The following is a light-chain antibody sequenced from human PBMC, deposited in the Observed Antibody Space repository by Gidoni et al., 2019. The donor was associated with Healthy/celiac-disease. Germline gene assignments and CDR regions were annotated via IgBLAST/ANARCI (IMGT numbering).Light chain of an antibody. CDR2: WAS. Sequence: DIVITQSPDYLAVSLVERATINCKSSQSVLYSSNNNNYLAWYQQKPGQPPKLLIYWASTRESGVPDRFSGSGSGTDFTLTISSLQAEDVAVYYCQQYYSTPLTFGGGTKVEIK. J-gene: IGKJ4*01. CDR3: QQYYSTPLT. CDR1: QSVLYSSNNNNY. V-gene: IGKV4-1*01.